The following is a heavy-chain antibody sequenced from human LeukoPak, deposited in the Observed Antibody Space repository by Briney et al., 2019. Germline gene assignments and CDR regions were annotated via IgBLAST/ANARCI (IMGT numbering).Heavy chain of an antibody. J-gene: IGHJ4*02. Sequence: GGSLRLSCAASGFTFSSYAMHWVRQAPDKGLEWVAVISYDGSNKYYADSVKGRFTISRDNSKNTLYLQMNSLRAEDTAVYYCARVLFPLTGELDYWGQGSLVTVSS. CDR2: ISYDGSNK. D-gene: IGHD7-27*01. CDR1: GFTFSSYA. CDR3: ARVLFPLTGELDY. V-gene: IGHV3-30-3*01.